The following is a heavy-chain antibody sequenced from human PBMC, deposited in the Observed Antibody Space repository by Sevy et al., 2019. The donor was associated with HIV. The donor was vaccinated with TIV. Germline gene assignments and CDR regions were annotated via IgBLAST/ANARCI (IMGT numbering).Heavy chain of an antibody. CDR3: TRGGVAVAGNNWFDP. V-gene: IGHV3-73*01. CDR2: IRSKANSYAT. J-gene: IGHJ5*02. CDR1: GFTFSGSA. D-gene: IGHD6-19*01. Sequence: GGSLRLSCAASGFTFSGSAMHWVRQASGKGLEWVGRIRSKANSYATAYAASVKGRFTISRDDSKNTAYLQMNSLKTEDTAVHYCTRGGVAVAGNNWFDPWGQGTLVTVSS.